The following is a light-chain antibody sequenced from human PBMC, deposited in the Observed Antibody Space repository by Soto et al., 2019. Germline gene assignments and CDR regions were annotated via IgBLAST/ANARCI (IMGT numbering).Light chain of an antibody. V-gene: IGKV3-20*01. Sequence: EILLTQSPGTLSLSPRERATLACWASQSVSSSSLAYQHKPGQAPRLLIYGASSRANGTPDRFSGSGSGTDFTRTISRLEPEDFAVYYCQQCGSSPETFGQGTKVEIK. CDR2: GAS. CDR1: QSVSSSS. CDR3: QQCGSSPET. J-gene: IGKJ1*01.